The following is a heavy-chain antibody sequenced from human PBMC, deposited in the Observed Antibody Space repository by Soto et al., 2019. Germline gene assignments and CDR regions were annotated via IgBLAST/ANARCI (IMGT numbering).Heavy chain of an antibody. J-gene: IGHJ5*02. CDR3: ARVGITIFGGSAWFDP. Sequence: GESLKISFKGSGYSFTSYWISWVRQMPGKGLEWMGRIDPSDSYTNYSPSFQGHVTISADKSISTAYLQWSSLKASDTAMYYCARVGITIFGGSAWFDPWGQGTLVTVSS. D-gene: IGHD3-3*01. CDR2: IDPSDSYT. V-gene: IGHV5-10-1*01. CDR1: GYSFTSYW.